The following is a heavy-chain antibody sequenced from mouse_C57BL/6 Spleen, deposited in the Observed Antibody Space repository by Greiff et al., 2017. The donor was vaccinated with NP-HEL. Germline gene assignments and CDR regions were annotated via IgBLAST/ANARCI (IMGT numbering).Heavy chain of an antibody. CDR2: IDPSDGDT. J-gene: IGHJ2*01. Sequence: QVQLQQPGAELVMPGASVKLSCTASGYTFTSYWMHWVKQRPGQGLELIGEIDPSDGDTNYTQKFKGKSTLTVDKSSSTAYLQLSSLTSEDSAVYYCARSGSFSFDDWGQGTTLTV. CDR1: GYTFTSYW. CDR3: ARSGSFSFDD. D-gene: IGHD1-3*01. V-gene: IGHV1-69*01.